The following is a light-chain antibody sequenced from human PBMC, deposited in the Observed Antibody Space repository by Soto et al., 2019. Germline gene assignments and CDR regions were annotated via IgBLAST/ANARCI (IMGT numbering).Light chain of an antibody. Sequence: IGMAPCRATLSVSAVARSTLSLRVSDVVGSNLAWYQQKPGQAPRLLIYGASTRATGILGRFSGSGFGTEFTLTISGLQPEDFAVYYCKQYNDWPPITLGQGTRLEI. V-gene: IGKV3-15*01. CDR1: DVVGSN. CDR3: KQYNDWPPIT. CDR2: GAS. J-gene: IGKJ5*01.